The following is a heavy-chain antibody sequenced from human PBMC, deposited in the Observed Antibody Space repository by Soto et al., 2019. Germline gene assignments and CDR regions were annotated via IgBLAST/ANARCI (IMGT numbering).Heavy chain of an antibody. CDR3: ARTGLTGTRRANWFDP. J-gene: IGHJ5*02. CDR1: GYSFTSYW. Sequence: PGESLKISCKGSGYSFTSYWISWVRQMPGKGLEWMGRIDPSDSYTNYSPSFQGHVTISADKSISTAYLQWSSLEASDTAMYYCARTGLTGTRRANWFDPWGQGTLVTVSS. V-gene: IGHV5-10-1*01. CDR2: IDPSDSYT. D-gene: IGHD1-7*01.